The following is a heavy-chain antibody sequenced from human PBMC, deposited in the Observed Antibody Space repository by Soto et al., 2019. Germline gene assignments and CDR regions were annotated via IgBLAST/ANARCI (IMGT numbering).Heavy chain of an antibody. CDR1: GGSFSGYY. CDR3: ARLFLTNYDYVWGSYRSKLDY. V-gene: IGHV4-34*01. J-gene: IGHJ4*02. CDR2: INHSGST. Sequence: PSETLSLTCAVYGGSFSGYYWSWIRQPPGKGQEWIGEINHSGSTNYNPSLKSRVTISVDTSKNQFSLKLSSVTAADTAVYYCARLFLTNYDYVWGSYRSKLDYWGQGTLVTVSS. D-gene: IGHD3-16*02.